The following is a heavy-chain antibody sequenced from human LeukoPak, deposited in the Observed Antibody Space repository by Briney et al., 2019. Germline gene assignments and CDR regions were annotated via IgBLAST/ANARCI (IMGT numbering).Heavy chain of an antibody. CDR2: IYYSGST. V-gene: IGHV4-59*01. CDR1: GGSISSYY. CDR3: ARDLGTGTTPLGAFDI. Sequence: SETLSLTCTVSGGSISSYYWSWIRQPPGKGLEWIGHIYYSGSTNYNPSLKSRVTISVDTSKNQFSLKLSSVTAADTAVYYCARDLGTGTTPLGAFDIWGQGTMVTVSS. J-gene: IGHJ3*02. D-gene: IGHD1-1*01.